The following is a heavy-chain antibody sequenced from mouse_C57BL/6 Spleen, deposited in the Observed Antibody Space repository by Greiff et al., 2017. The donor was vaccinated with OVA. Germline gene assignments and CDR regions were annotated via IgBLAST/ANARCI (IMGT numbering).Heavy chain of an antibody. Sequence: QVQLQQPGAELVKPGASVKLSCKASGYTFTSYWMQWVKQRPGQGLEWIGEIDPSDSYTNYNQKFKGKAKLTVDTSSSTAYMQLSSLTSEDSAVYYCARSHYYGSSYWYFDVWGTGTTVTVSS. CDR1: GYTFTSYW. J-gene: IGHJ1*03. D-gene: IGHD1-1*01. CDR2: IDPSDSYT. V-gene: IGHV1-50*01. CDR3: ARSHYYGSSYWYFDV.